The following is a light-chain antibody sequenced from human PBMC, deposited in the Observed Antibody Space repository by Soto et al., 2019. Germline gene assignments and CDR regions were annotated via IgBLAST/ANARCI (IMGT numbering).Light chain of an antibody. V-gene: IGKV1-5*01. CDR1: QSISNW. Sequence: DIQMTQSPSTLSASVGDRVTITCRAGQSISNWLAWYQQRPGKAPELLVYDASTLESGVPSRFSGSGSGTEFTLTISSLQPDDFATYYCQQYNSSWTFGQGTKVDIK. CDR3: QQYNSSWT. J-gene: IGKJ1*01. CDR2: DAS.